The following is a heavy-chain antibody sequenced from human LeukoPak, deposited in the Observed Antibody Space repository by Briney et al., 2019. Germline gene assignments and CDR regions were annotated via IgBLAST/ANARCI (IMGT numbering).Heavy chain of an antibody. J-gene: IGHJ3*02. CDR3: ARVGVVPAAIPDGFDI. V-gene: IGHV3-53*01. CDR1: GFTVSSNY. CDR2: IYSGGRT. Sequence: GGSLRLSCAASGFTVSSNYMSWVRQAPGKGLEWVSVIYSGGRTYYTDSVKGRFTISRDNSKNTLYLQMNSLTAEDTAVYYCARVGVVPAAIPDGFDIWGQGTMVSV. D-gene: IGHD2-2*01.